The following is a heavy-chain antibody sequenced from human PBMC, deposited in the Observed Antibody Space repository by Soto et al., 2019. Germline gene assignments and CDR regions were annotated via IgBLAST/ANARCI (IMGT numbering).Heavy chain of an antibody. CDR3: LKDAPNGSIDD. CDR1: GFRFEQYV. V-gene: IGHV3-9*01. Sequence: VQVVASGGGLVQPGRSLRLSCAVSGFRFEQYVMQWVRPAPGKGLECVSTVSPTGDTVAYADSVEGRFTVSRDNAKNYLYLKMNSLKGADTAFYYCLKDAPNGSIDDWGQGTLVTVSS. D-gene: IGHD2-8*01. CDR2: VSPTGDTV. J-gene: IGHJ4*02.